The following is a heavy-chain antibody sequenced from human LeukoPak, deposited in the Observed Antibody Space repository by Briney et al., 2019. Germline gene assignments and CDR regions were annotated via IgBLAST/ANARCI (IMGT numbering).Heavy chain of an antibody. CDR1: GFTFSTYW. D-gene: IGHD6-19*01. CDR3: VRDYNGYSSGTFFAS. CDR2: INSDGSST. J-gene: IGHJ4*02. Sequence: GGSLRLSCAASGFTFSTYWMHWVRQAPGKGLMWVSRINSDGSSTSYADSVKGRFTISRDNTKYTLYLQMDSLRVEDTAVYYCVRDYNGYSSGTFFASWGQGTLVTVSS. V-gene: IGHV3-74*01.